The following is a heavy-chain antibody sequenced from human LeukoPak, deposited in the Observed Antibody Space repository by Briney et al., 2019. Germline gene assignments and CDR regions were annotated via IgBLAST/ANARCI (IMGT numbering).Heavy chain of an antibody. CDR1: GYSFTDYY. J-gene: IGHJ6*02. CDR2: IIPIFGTA. D-gene: IGHD6-19*01. V-gene: IGHV1-69*13. CDR3: AREVAVSLYYYYGMDV. Sequence: SVKVSCKASGYSFTDYYMHWVRQAPGQGLEWMGGIIPIFGTANYAQKFQGRVTITADESTSTAYMELSSLRSEDTAVYYCAREVAVSLYYYYGMDVWGQGTTVTVSS.